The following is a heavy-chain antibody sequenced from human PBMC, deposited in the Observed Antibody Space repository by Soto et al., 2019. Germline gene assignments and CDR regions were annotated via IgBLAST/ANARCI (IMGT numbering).Heavy chain of an antibody. CDR2: INADNGNT. Sequence: GASVEVSCKASGYTFTSYAMHWVRQAPGQRLEWMGWINADNGNTKYAQKLQSRVTMTTDTSTSTAYMELRSLRSDDTAVYYCARDLSDYYDSSGPRGWFDPWGQGTLVTVSS. CDR1: GYTFTSYA. CDR3: ARDLSDYYDSSGPRGWFDP. D-gene: IGHD3-22*01. J-gene: IGHJ5*02. V-gene: IGHV1-3*01.